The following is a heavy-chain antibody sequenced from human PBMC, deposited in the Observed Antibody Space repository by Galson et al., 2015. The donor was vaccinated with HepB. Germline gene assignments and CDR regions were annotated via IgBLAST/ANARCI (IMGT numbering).Heavy chain of an antibody. CDR2: ISYDGSNK. CDR3: ARGSPNIRLEYWFDP. D-gene: IGHD3-3*01. V-gene: IGHV3-30-3*01. Sequence: SLRLSCAASGFTFSSYAMHWVRQAPGKGLEWVAVISYDGSNKYYADSVKGRFTISRDNSKNTLYLQMNSLRAEDTAVYYCARGSPNIRLEYWFDPWGQGTLVTVSS. CDR1: GFTFSSYA. J-gene: IGHJ5*02.